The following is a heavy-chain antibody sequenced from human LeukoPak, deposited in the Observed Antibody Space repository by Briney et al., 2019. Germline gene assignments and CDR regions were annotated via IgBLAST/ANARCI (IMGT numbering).Heavy chain of an antibody. V-gene: IGHV4-39*01. CDR3: ASSITIFGVVLRTIYFDY. CDR1: GGSISSSSYY. Sequence: SETLSLTCTVSGGSISSSSYYWGWIRQPPGKGLEWIGGMYYSGSTYYNPSLKSQVIISVDTSKNQFSLKLRSVTAADTAVYYCASSITIFGVVLRTIYFDYWGQGILVTVSS. CDR2: MYYSGST. D-gene: IGHD3-3*01. J-gene: IGHJ4*02.